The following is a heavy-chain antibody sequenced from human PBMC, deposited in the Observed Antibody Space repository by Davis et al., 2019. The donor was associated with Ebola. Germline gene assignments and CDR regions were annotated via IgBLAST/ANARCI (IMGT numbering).Heavy chain of an antibody. J-gene: IGHJ4*02. CDR1: GYTFTSYA. D-gene: IGHD1-1*01. Sequence: ASVKVSCKASGYTFTSYAMHWVRQAPGQGLEWMGWINTNTGNPTYAQGFTGRFIFSLDTAVSTAYLQISRLKTADTAVYFCARDMSNWENPLDYWGQGTLVTVSS. CDR3: ARDMSNWENPLDY. V-gene: IGHV7-4-1*02. CDR2: INTNTGNP.